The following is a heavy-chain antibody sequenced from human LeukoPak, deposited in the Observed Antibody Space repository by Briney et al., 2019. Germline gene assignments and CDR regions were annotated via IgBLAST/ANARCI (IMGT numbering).Heavy chain of an antibody. Sequence: GGSLRLSCAASGFTVSSNYMSWVRQAPGKGLEWVSVIYSGGNTYYADSVKGRFTISRDNSKNTLYLQVNSLRAEDTAVYYCARAWGSSWYFDYWGQGTLVTVSS. J-gene: IGHJ4*02. V-gene: IGHV3-66*01. CDR1: GFTVSSNY. CDR2: IYSGGNT. D-gene: IGHD6-13*01. CDR3: ARAWGSSWYFDY.